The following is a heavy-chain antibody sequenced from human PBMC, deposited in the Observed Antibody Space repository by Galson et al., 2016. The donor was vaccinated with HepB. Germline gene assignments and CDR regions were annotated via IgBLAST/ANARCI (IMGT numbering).Heavy chain of an antibody. D-gene: IGHD2-2*01. CDR1: GFTFSSCS. J-gene: IGHJ4*02. CDR3: ARRGIYCSSTSCYADY. Sequence: SLRLSCAASGFTFSSCSMSWVRQAPGKGLVWVSYISSSSSTIYYADSVKGRFTISRDNAKNSLYLQMNSLRDEETAVYYCARRGIYCSSTSCYADYWGQGTLVTVSS. V-gene: IGHV3-48*02. CDR2: ISSSSSTI.